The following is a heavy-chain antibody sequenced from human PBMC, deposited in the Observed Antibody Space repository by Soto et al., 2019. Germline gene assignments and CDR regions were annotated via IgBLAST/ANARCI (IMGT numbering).Heavy chain of an antibody. Sequence: SETLSLTCSVSGASIRSGGYYWSWLRQSPGKGLEWIGHIYYTGSTFYSPSLKSRLTISLDTSKNQFSLDLRSVTSADTAMYYCARIEMASIRWGRGTLVTVSS. D-gene: IGHD3-3*02. CDR1: GASIRSGGYY. J-gene: IGHJ4*02. CDR2: IYYTGST. CDR3: ARIEMASIR. V-gene: IGHV4-31*03.